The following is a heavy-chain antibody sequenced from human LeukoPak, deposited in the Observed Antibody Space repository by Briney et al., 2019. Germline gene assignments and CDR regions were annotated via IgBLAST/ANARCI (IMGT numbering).Heavy chain of an antibody. V-gene: IGHV4-61*02. CDR1: GDSISSGDYY. J-gene: IGHJ6*03. Sequence: PSETLSLTCTVSGDSISSGDYYWSWIRQPAGKGLEWIGRIYTSGRTNYNPSLKSRVTISVDTSKNQFSLKLSSVTAADTAVYYCARDGGYSSGWPHYYYYYYMDVWGKGTTVTVSS. D-gene: IGHD6-19*01. CDR3: ARDGGYSSGWPHYYYYYYMDV. CDR2: IYTSGRT.